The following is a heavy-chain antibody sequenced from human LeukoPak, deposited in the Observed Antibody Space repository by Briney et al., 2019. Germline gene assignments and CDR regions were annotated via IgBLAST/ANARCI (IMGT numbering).Heavy chain of an antibody. CDR1: GYTFTSYD. J-gene: IGHJ5*02. CDR2: MNPNSGNT. CDR3: ARGPNFQGNYVSFDP. Sequence: ASVKVPCKASGYTFTSYDINWVRQATGQGLEWMGWMNPNSGNTGYAQKFQGRVTMTRNTSISTAYMELSSLRSEDTAVYYCARGPNFQGNYVSFDPWGQGTLVTVSS. D-gene: IGHD1-7*01. V-gene: IGHV1-8*01.